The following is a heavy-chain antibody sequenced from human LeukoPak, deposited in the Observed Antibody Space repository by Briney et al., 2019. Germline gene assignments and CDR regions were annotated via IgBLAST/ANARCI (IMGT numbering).Heavy chain of an antibody. J-gene: IGHJ4*02. D-gene: IGHD6-19*01. V-gene: IGHV3-9*01. CDR3: AKDATYSSGWTDY. CDR1: GFTFDDYA. CDR2: ISWNSGSI. Sequence: GGSLRLSCAASGFTFDDYAMHWVRQAPGKGLEWVSGISWNSGSIGYADSVKGRFTISRDNAKNSLYLQMNSLRVEDTALYYCAKDATYSSGWTDYWGQGTLVTVPS.